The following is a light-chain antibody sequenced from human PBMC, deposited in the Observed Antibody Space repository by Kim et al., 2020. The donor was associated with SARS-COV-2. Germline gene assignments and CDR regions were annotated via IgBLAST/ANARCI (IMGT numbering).Light chain of an antibody. CDR2: SDT. Sequence: APGKTATITCGGNNIGSKSVHWYQQRPGQAPVLVIYSDTDRPSGIPERFSGSNSGNTATLTISRVEAGDEADYYCQVWDGRSEHVIFGGGTQLTVL. CDR3: QVWDGRSEHVI. CDR1: NIGSKS. V-gene: IGLV3-21*04. J-gene: IGLJ2*01.